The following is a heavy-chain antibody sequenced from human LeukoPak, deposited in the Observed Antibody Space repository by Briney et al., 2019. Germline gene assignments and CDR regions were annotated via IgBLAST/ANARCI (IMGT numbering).Heavy chain of an antibody. CDR2: ISSSCSTI. Sequence: GGSLRLSCAASGLAFSSYEMNRVRQAPGEGLEWVSYISSSCSTIYYADSVKGRFTISRDNAKHSLYLQMNSLRAEDTAVYYCASLTAAAPYYYYYTDVWGKGTTVTVSS. J-gene: IGHJ6*03. D-gene: IGHD6-13*01. CDR1: GLAFSSYE. CDR3: ASLTAAAPYYYYYTDV. V-gene: IGHV3-48*03.